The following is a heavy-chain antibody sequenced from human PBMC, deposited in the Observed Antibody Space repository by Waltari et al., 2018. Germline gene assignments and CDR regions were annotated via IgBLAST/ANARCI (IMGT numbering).Heavy chain of an antibody. CDR2: ISSDASDT. D-gene: IGHD1-1*01. V-gene: IGHV3-74*03. Sequence: EEQLVESGGGLVQPGDSLRLSCAASGFTFSSYWMNWVRQAPGKGPLWVSRISSDASDTTYADSVEGRFTISRDNAKNTLYLQMNRLRAEDTAVYFCARVSRRTYRSPVPGRHYYYGMDVWGQGTTVTVSS. CDR1: GFTFSSYW. J-gene: IGHJ6*02. CDR3: ARVSRRTYRSPVPGRHYYYGMDV.